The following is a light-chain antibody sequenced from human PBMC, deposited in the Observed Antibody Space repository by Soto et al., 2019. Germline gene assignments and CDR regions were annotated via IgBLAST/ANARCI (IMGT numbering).Light chain of an antibody. J-gene: IGKJ2*01. CDR1: QSFSSN. Sequence: EIVMTHSPANLSVSPGERATLSCRASQSFSSNLAWYQQKPGQGPRLLIYGASTRATGIPARFSGSGSGAECILTISSMQADDFAVDYCQQYNKWAPYTFGRGTKVEIK. CDR2: GAS. CDR3: QQYNKWAPYT. V-gene: IGKV3-15*01.